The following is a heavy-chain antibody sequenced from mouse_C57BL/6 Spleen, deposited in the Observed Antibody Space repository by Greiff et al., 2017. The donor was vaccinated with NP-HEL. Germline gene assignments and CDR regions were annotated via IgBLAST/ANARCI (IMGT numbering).Heavy chain of an antibody. CDR1: GYTFTSYG. Sequence: VKLVESGAELARPGASVKLSCKASGYTFTSYGISWVKQRTGQGLEWIGEIYPRSGNTYYNEEFKGKATLTADKSSSTAYMELRSLTSEDSAVYFCESVEWSSPAVFAYWGRGSLVSVS. J-gene: IGHJ3*01. CDR2: IYPRSGNT. V-gene: IGHV1-81*01. CDR3: ESVEWSSPAVFAY. D-gene: IGHD1-1*01.